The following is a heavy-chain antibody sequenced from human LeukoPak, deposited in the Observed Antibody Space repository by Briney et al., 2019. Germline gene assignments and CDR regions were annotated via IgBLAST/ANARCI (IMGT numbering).Heavy chain of an antibody. Sequence: GGSLSLSCAASGFTFSSYGMHWVRQAPGKGLEWVALVSYDGGSKYYADSVKGRITISRDNSKNTLHLQMNSLRTEDTAVYYCARVKGGIAAAGNYFDYWGQGTLVTVSS. CDR3: ARVKGGIAAAGNYFDY. CDR2: VSYDGGSK. D-gene: IGHD6-13*01. CDR1: GFTFSSYG. J-gene: IGHJ4*02. V-gene: IGHV3-30*03.